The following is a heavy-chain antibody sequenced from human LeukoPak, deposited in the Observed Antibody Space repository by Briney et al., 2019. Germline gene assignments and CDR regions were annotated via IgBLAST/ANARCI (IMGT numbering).Heavy chain of an antibody. V-gene: IGHV1-18*01. J-gene: IGHJ4*02. D-gene: IGHD6-25*01. CDR1: GYTFNTYG. Sequence: ASVKVSCKASGYTFNTYGISWVRQAPGQGLEWMGWISTYNGDVNYVQNLQGRVTMTTDTSTSTAYMELMSLRSGDTAVYYCLRDAQRPRLTPDYWGQGTLVTVSS. CDR2: ISTYNGDV. CDR3: LRDAQRPRLTPDY.